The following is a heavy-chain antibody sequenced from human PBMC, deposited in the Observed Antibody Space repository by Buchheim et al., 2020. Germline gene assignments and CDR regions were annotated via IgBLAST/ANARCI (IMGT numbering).Heavy chain of an antibody. D-gene: IGHD6-19*01. J-gene: IGHJ5*01. CDR3: ARDPPQSGWSFEA. Sequence: QVQLVESGGGVVQPGRSLRLSCAASGFTFSSYGMHWVRQAPGKGLEWVAVISYDGSNKYYADSVKGRFTISRDNSKNMLYLQMNSLRVEDTAVYYCARDPPQSGWSFEAWGQETL. V-gene: IGHV3-30*03. CDR1: GFTFSSYG. CDR2: ISYDGSNK.